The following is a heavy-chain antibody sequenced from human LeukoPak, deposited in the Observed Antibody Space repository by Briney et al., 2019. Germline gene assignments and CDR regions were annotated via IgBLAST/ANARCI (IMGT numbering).Heavy chain of an antibody. V-gene: IGHV4-39*01. CDR2: IYYSGST. Sequence: KPSETLSLTCTVSGGSISSSSYYWGWIRQPPGKGLEWIGSIYYSGSTYYNPSLKSRVTISVDTSKNQFSLKLSSVTAADTAVYYCAGRPYGMNWFDPWGQGTLVTVSS. D-gene: IGHD3-16*01. CDR3: AGRPYGMNWFDP. CDR1: GGSISSSSYY. J-gene: IGHJ5*02.